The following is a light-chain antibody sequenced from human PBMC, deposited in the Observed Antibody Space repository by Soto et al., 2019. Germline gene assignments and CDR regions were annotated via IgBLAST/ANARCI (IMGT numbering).Light chain of an antibody. V-gene: IGKV3-15*01. CDR2: DAS. CDR1: QSVNSR. J-gene: IGKJ2*01. CDR3: QQYKNWPPEYT. Sequence: EIVMKQSPATLSVSPGERVTLFCRASQSVNSRLAWYQQKPAQAPRLLIYDASTRATGIPSRFSGSGSGTEFTLTISSLQSEDFAVYFCQQYKNWPPEYTFGQGTQLEIK.